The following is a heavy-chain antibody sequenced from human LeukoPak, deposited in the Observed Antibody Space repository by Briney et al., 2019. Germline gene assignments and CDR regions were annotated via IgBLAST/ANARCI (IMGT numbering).Heavy chain of an antibody. CDR2: ISPYNGNT. D-gene: IGHD3-10*02. Sequence: ASVKVSCKASGYTFTSYGISWVRQAPGQGLEWMGWISPYNGNTDHAQKFQGRVTMTTDTFTSTAYMDLRSLRSDDTAVYYCARDRLRSGWYFDLWGRGTLVTVSS. J-gene: IGHJ2*01. CDR1: GYTFTSYG. V-gene: IGHV1-18*01. CDR3: ARDRLRSGWYFDL.